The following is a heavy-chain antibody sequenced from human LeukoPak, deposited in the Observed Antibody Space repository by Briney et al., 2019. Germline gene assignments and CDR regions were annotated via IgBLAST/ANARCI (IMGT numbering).Heavy chain of an antibody. CDR3: VRSGFDY. D-gene: IGHD3-10*01. CDR1: GFTFSSYG. Sequence: GGSLRLSCAASGFTFSSYGMHWVRQAPGKGLEWVAVISYDGSNKYYTDSVKGRFTISRDNSKNTLYLQMNSLRAEDTTVYYCVRSGFDYWGQGTLVTVSS. V-gene: IGHV3-30*19. J-gene: IGHJ4*02. CDR2: ISYDGSNK.